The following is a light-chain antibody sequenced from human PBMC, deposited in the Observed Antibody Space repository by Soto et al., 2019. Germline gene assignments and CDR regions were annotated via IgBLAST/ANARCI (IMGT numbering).Light chain of an antibody. V-gene: IGLV2-14*01. CDR1: SSDVGGYNY. Sequence: QSVLTQPASVSGSPGQSITISCTGTSSDVGGYNYVSWYQQHPGKALKLMIYDVSNRPSGVSYRFSGSKSGKTASLTISGLQAEDEADYYCSSYTSSSIVVFGGGTKVTVL. CDR3: SSYTSSSIVV. J-gene: IGLJ2*01. CDR2: DVS.